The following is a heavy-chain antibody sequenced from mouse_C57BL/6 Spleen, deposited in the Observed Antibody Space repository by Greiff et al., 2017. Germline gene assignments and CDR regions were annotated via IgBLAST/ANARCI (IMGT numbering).Heavy chain of an antibody. V-gene: IGHV1-82*01. J-gene: IGHJ3*01. CDR2: IYPGGGGT. D-gene: IGHD2-2*01. CDR1: GYAFTSSW. Sequence: QVQLQQSGPELVKPGASVKISCKASGYAFTSSWMNWVKQRPGQGLEWIGRIYPGGGGTNYNGKFKGKATLTADKSSSTAYMQLSSLTSEDSAVYFGARGIGYGYDGCAYWGQGTLVTVSA. CDR3: ARGIGYGYDGCAY.